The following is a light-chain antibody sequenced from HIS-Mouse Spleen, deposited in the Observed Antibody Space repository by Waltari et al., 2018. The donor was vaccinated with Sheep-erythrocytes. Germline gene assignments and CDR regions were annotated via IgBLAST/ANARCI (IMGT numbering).Light chain of an antibody. CDR1: ESDFYTSNNKNY. V-gene: IGKV4-1*01. J-gene: IGKJ4*01. Sequence: DIVMTQSPDPLAVSLGERATINCKSSESDFYTSNNKNYLAWYHQKPGQPPKLLIYWASTRESGVPDRFSGSGSGTDFTLTISSLQAEDVAVYYCQQYYSTLTFGGGTKVEIK. CDR2: WAS. CDR3: QQYYSTLT.